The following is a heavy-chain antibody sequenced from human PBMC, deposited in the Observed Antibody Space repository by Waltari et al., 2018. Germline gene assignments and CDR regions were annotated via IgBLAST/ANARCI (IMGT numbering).Heavy chain of an antibody. Sequence: QVNLQQWGAGLLKPSETLYLTCAVSGGSFSGYYWSWIRQSPGRGLEWVGEVKQSGDTNYNPSIKSRVTTSLDTATNTFSRKVKVVTAADTARYFCARRSPISVIVPDEGPFDLWGLGTMVTVSS. J-gene: IGHJ3*01. V-gene: IGHV4-34*01. CDR2: VKQSGDT. CDR1: GGSFSGYY. CDR3: ARRSPISVIVPDEGPFDL. D-gene: IGHD3-22*01.